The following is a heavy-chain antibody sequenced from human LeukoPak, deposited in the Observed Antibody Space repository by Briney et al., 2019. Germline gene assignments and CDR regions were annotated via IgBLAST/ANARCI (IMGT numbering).Heavy chain of an antibody. CDR2: TYYRSKWSS. D-gene: IGHD1-1*01. CDR3: ARDRGTTMGFDY. V-gene: IGHV6-1*01. CDR1: GDSVSSNTAA. Sequence: SQTLSLTCAFSGDSVSSNTAAWNWVRQSPSRGLEWLGRTYYRSKWSSDYAVSVKSRITINPDTSKNQFTLQLTSVTPEDTAVYYCARDRGTTMGFDYWGQGTLVTVSP. J-gene: IGHJ4*02.